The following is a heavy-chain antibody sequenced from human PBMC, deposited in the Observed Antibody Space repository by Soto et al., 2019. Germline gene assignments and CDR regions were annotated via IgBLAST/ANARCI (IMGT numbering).Heavy chain of an antibody. CDR1: GFTFGGAA. CDR2: IRSKTNSYAT. Sequence: GGSLRLSCAASGFTFGGAAMHWFRQASGKWLEWVCDIRSKTNSYATAYAESVKGRFTISRDDSMNTAYLQMNSLKTEDTAVYFCTRQTDAVQWLVVPTDYNFDYWGQGTLVTVSS. D-gene: IGHD6-19*01. V-gene: IGHV3-73*01. J-gene: IGHJ4*02. CDR3: TRQTDAVQWLVVPTDYNFDY.